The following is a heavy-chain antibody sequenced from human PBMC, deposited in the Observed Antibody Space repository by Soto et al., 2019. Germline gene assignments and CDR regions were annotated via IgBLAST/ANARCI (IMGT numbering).Heavy chain of an antibody. V-gene: IGHV3-53*02. Sequence: EVQLVETGGGLIQPGGSLRLSCAASGFTVSSNYMSWVRQAPGKGLEWVSGIYSGGSTYYADSVKGRFTISRDNSKNTQYLQMNILRAEDTAVYYCVRYRVMDYYDSSGYPSSYYYGMDVWGQGTTVPVSS. CDR3: VRYRVMDYYDSSGYPSSYYYGMDV. CDR2: IYSGGST. CDR1: GFTVSSNY. D-gene: IGHD3-22*01. J-gene: IGHJ6*02.